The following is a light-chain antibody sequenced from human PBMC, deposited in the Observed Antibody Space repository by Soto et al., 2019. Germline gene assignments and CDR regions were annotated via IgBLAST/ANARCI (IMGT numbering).Light chain of an antibody. V-gene: IGLV2-23*03. J-gene: IGLJ2*01. CDR2: EGS. CDR3: CSYAGSSTLVV. CDR1: SSDVGSYNL. Sequence: QSVLTQPASVSGSPGQSITISCTGTSSDVGSYNLVSWYQQHPVKAPKLMIYEGSKRPSGVSNRFSGSKSGNTASLTISGLQAEDDADYYCCSYAGSSTLVVFGGGTKVTVL.